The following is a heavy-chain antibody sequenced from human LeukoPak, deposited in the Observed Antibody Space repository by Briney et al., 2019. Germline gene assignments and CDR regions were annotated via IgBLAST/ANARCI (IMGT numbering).Heavy chain of an antibody. CDR3: ARGRSITILRGVAISDGFDI. D-gene: IGHD3-10*01. V-gene: IGHV3-21*06. J-gene: IGHJ3*02. CDR1: GFTFSTYS. Sequence: GGSLRLSCAASGFTFSTYSMNWVRQARGKGLEWVSSIATSSDYIYYAGSLKGRFTISRDNAKNSLYLHMNSLRPDDTAVYYCARGRSITILRGVAISDGFDIWGQGTKVTVS. CDR2: IATSSDYI.